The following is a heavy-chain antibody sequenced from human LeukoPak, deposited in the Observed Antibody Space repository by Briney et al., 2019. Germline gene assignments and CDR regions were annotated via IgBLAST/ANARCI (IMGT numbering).Heavy chain of an antibody. D-gene: IGHD2-2*01. J-gene: IGHJ3*02. CDR3: APPYCSGISCLDVFNI. Sequence: SETLSLTCNVSGVSISDGRYYWAWIPQHPGKGLEWSGYKYYSGSAKYNPSLKSRLTISVHTPNNQSSLHLTSVTAAATAMYYCAPPYCSGISCLDVFNIWGQGRLVTVSS. CDR2: KYYSGSA. V-gene: IGHV4-31*03. CDR1: GVSISDGRYY.